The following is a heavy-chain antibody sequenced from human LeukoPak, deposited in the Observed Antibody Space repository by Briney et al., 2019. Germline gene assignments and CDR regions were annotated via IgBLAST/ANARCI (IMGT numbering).Heavy chain of an antibody. CDR2: IYHSGST. D-gene: IGHD2-15*01. CDR3: ASNECSGGTCYPGY. CDR1: GFTFDVYG. J-gene: IGHJ4*02. V-gene: IGHV4-4*02. Sequence: GSLRLSCAASGFTFDVYGMSWVRQPPGKGLEWIGEIYHSGSTNYNPSLKSRVTISVDKSKNQFSLKLSSVTAADTAVYYCASNECSGGTCYPGYWGQGTLVTVSS.